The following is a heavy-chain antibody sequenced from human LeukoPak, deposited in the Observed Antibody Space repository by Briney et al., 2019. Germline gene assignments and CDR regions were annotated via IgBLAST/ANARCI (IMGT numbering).Heavy chain of an antibody. V-gene: IGHV4-39*07. Sequence: SETLSLTCTVSGGSISSSSYYWGWIRQPPGKGLEWIGSISYSGTTYYKSSLKSRVTISADTAKNQISLKLSSMTAADTAVYYCARRAVSGTAAFDIWGPGTMVTVSS. CDR1: GGSISSSSYY. CDR2: ISYSGTT. CDR3: ARRAVSGTAAFDI. J-gene: IGHJ3*02. D-gene: IGHD6-19*01.